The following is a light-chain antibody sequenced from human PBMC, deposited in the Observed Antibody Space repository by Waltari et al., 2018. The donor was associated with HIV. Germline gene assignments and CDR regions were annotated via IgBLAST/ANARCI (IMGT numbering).Light chain of an antibody. V-gene: IGLV1-40*01. CDR1: SSNIGAGYH. CDR3: QSHDSSLSGYV. Sequence: QSVLTQPPSVSGAPGQRVTISCTGSSSNIGAGYHVHWYQQLPGTAPKLLIYGNSKRPSGVPDRFSGSKSGTSASLAITGRQAEDEADYHCQSHDSSLSGYVFGTGTKVTVL. CDR2: GNS. J-gene: IGLJ1*01.